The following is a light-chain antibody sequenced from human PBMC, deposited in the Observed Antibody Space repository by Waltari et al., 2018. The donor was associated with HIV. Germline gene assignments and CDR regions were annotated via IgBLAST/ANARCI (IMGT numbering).Light chain of an antibody. CDR3: AAWDDTLNGL. Sequence: QSVLTQPPSASGTPGQNVTISCSGNTSNIGTNIVNWYQQFPGAAPKLLIYSNNQRPSGVPARFSGSKSGTSASLAISGRQSEDEADYFCAAWDDTLNGLFGGGTKLTVL. CDR2: SNN. J-gene: IGLJ2*01. V-gene: IGLV1-44*01. CDR1: TSNIGTNI.